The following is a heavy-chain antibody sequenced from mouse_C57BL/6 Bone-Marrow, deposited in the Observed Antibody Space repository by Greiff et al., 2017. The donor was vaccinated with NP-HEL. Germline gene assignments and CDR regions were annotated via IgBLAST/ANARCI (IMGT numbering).Heavy chain of an antibody. Sequence: VQLKQPGAELVRPGSSVKLSCKASGYTFTSYWMHWVKQRPIQGLEWIGNIDPSDSETHYNQKFKDKATLTVDKSSSTAYMQLSSLTSEDSAVYYCARLYDGYDYYAMDYWGQGTSVTVSS. V-gene: IGHV1-52*01. CDR2: IDPSDSET. J-gene: IGHJ4*01. CDR1: GYTFTSYW. CDR3: ARLYDGYDYYAMDY. D-gene: IGHD2-3*01.